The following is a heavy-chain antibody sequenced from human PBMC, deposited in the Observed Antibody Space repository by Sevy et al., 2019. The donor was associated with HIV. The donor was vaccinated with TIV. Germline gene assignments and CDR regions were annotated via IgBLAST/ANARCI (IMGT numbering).Heavy chain of an antibody. CDR1: GFTFNNYW. CDR3: ARALLTFGAFDI. D-gene: IGHD3-10*01. CDR2: INQDGDEK. Sequence: GGSLRLSCAASGFTFNNYWMSWVRQTPGKGLEWVANINQDGDEKYYVDSVKGRFTISRDNAKKSLSLQMNSLRADDTAEYYCARALLTFGAFDIWGQGTIVTVS. J-gene: IGHJ3*02. V-gene: IGHV3-7*01.